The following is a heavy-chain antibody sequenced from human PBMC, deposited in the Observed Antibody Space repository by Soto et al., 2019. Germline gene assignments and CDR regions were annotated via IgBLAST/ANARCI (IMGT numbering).Heavy chain of an antibody. Sequence: QVQLVQSGAEVKKPGSSVKVSCKASGGTFSSYAISWVRQAPGQGLEWMGGIIPIFGTANYAQKFQGRVTITADESTSTAYRELSSLRSEDTAVYYCAREFLAATVVPQGYYFDYWGQGTLVTVSS. CDR1: GGTFSSYA. CDR2: IIPIFGTA. J-gene: IGHJ4*02. D-gene: IGHD4-17*01. V-gene: IGHV1-69*12. CDR3: AREFLAATVVPQGYYFDY.